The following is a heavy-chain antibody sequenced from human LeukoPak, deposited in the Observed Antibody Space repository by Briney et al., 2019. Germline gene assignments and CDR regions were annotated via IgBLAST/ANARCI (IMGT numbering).Heavy chain of an antibody. CDR2: IYYSGST. Sequence: SETLSLTCTVSGGSISSSSYYWGWIRQPPGKGLEWIGSIYYSGSTYYNPSLKSRVTISVDTSKNQFSLKLSSVTAADTAVYYCARRRGFGVVINGPLFDYWGQGTLVTVSS. J-gene: IGHJ4*02. V-gene: IGHV4-39*01. CDR3: ARRRGFGVVINGPLFDY. D-gene: IGHD3-3*01. CDR1: GGSISSSSYY.